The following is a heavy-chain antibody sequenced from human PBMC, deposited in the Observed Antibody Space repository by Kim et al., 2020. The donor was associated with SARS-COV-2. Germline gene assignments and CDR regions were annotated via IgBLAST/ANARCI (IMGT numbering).Heavy chain of an antibody. CDR1: GFTFSTYW. D-gene: IGHD2-2*02. J-gene: IGHJ6*02. V-gene: IGHV3-7*01. CDR2: IKQDGSEK. Sequence: GGSLRLSCAASGFTFSTYWMSWVRQAPGKGLEWVANIKQDGSEKYYVDSVKGRFTISRDNAKNSLYLQMNSLRAEDTAVYYCARDDPPYGHYNYYYYGMDVWGQGTTVTVSS. CDR3: ARDDPPYGHYNYYYYGMDV.